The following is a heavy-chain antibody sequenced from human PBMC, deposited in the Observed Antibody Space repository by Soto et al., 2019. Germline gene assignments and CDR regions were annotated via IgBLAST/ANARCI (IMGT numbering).Heavy chain of an antibody. CDR1: GGSISPYY. Sequence: SETLSLTCTVSGGSISPYYWSWIRQPPGKGLDWIGYISHSGSTNYTPSLKNRVSISLDTSKKQFSLRLSSVTAADTAVYYCARGGYHYMDVWGKGTTVTVSS. J-gene: IGHJ6*03. CDR2: ISHSGST. V-gene: IGHV4-59*01. CDR3: ARGGYHYMDV.